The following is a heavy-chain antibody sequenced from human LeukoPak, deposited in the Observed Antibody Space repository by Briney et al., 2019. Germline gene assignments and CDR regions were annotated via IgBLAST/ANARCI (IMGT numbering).Heavy chain of an antibody. V-gene: IGHV5-10-1*01. J-gene: IGHJ4*02. Sequence: GESLRIPCQSSGYSFTTYWITWVRQMPGKGLEWMGNIYPSDSYTNYSPSVQGHVTISVDKSINTAYLQWSSLRDSDTAIYYCARHKIVDSRRRPAGYWGQGTLVTVSS. D-gene: IGHD6-13*01. CDR1: GYSFTTYW. CDR2: IYPSDSYT. CDR3: ARHKIVDSRRRPAGY.